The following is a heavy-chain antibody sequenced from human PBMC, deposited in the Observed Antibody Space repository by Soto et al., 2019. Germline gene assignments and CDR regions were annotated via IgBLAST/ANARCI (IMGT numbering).Heavy chain of an antibody. CDR2: ISGSGGST. D-gene: IGHD4-17*01. CDR3: VDVGDYDVSPYFYFDY. CDR1: GFTFSSYA. V-gene: IGHV3-23*01. J-gene: IGHJ4*02. Sequence: GGSLRLSCAASGFTFSSYAMSWVRQAPGKGLEWVSAISGSGGSTYYADSVKGRFTISRDNSKNTLYLQMNSLRAEDTAVYYCVDVGDYDVSPYFYFDYWGQGTLVTVSS.